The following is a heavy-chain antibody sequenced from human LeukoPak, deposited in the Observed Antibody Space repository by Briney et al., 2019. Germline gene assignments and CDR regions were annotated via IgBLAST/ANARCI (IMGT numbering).Heavy chain of an antibody. CDR2: IYSGGIT. Sequence: GGSLRLSCAASGFTCSGYWMNRVRQAPGKGLEWVSLIYSGGITQYADSVKGRFTISRDNSKNTLYLQMTSLRAKDTAVYHCARDGYYDSSGYRKHDGFDIWGQGTLVTVSS. J-gene: IGHJ3*02. V-gene: IGHV3-66*01. CDR3: ARDGYYDSSGYRKHDGFDI. CDR1: GFTCSGYW. D-gene: IGHD3-22*01.